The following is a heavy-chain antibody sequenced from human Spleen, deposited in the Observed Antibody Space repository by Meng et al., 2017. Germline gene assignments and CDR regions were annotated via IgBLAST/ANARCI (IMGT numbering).Heavy chain of an antibody. J-gene: IGHJ6*02. D-gene: IGHD2/OR15-2a*01. Sequence: SETLSLTCNVSAGSVNSRSYYWTWVRQPPGRGLEWIGSMHYTGDTKHNPSLKSRATISVDTSKNQFSLTLNSVTAADTAVYYCAGWGVSPFFYYYGMDVWGQGTTVTVSS. CDR1: AGSVNSRSYY. V-gene: IGHV4-61*01. CDR2: MHYTGDT. CDR3: AGWGVSPFFYYYGMDV.